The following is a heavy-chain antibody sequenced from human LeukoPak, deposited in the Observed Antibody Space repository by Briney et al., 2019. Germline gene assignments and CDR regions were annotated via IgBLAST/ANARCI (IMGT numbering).Heavy chain of an antibody. J-gene: IGHJ4*02. Sequence: ASVKVSCKASGGTFTGYYIHWVRQAPGQGLEWMAWINLNSGGTNSAQKFQGRVSMTRDTSISTAYMELSGLKSDDTAVYYCARGGDRRHFDSSGYFYDWGQGTPVTVSS. D-gene: IGHD3-22*01. CDR2: INLNSGGT. CDR1: GGTFTGYY. CDR3: ARGGDRRHFDSSGYFYD. V-gene: IGHV1-2*02.